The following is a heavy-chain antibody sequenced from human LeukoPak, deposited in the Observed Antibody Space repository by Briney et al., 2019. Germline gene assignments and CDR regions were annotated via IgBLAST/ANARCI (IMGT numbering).Heavy chain of an antibody. CDR2: IIPIFGTA. D-gene: IGHD3-22*01. CDR1: GGTFSSYA. CDR3: ARGELPYYYDSSGYYALNY. V-gene: IGHV1-69*13. J-gene: IGHJ4*02. Sequence: VASVKVSCKASGGTFSSYAISWVRQAPGQGLEWMGGIIPIFGTANYAQKFQGRVTITADESTSTASMELSSLRSEDTAVYYCARGELPYYYDSSGYYALNYWGQGTLVTVSS.